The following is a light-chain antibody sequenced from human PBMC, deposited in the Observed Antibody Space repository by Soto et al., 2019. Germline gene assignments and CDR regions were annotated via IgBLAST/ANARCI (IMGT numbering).Light chain of an antibody. Sequence: DIQMTQSPSSLSASEGDRVTITCQATQDINNYLNWYQQKPGKAPKLLIYAASNLETGVPSRFSGSVSWTDFTCTISSLQPADIGTDYCQQYDNLPRTYCQGTKLQIK. CDR3: QQYDNLPRT. V-gene: IGKV1-33*01. CDR2: AAS. CDR1: QDINNY. J-gene: IGKJ2*01.